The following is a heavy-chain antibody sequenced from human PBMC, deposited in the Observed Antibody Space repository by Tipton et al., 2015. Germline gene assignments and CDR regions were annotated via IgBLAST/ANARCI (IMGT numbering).Heavy chain of an antibody. CDR3: ARHRPYSSSGADYFDY. CDR2: MYYTGST. V-gene: IGHV4-59*08. Sequence: LRLSCTVSGGSLSGYYWNWIRQTPGKGLEWIGYMYYTGSTNYNPSLKSRVTISVDTSKNQFSLKLSSVTAADTAVYYCARHRPYSSSGADYFDYWGQGTLVTVSS. J-gene: IGHJ4*02. CDR1: GGSLSGYY. D-gene: IGHD6-6*01.